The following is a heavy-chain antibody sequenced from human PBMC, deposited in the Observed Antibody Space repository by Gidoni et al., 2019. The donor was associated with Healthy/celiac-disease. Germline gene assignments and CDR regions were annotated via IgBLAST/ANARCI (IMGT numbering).Heavy chain of an antibody. Sequence: QVQLVESGGGGVQPGRSLRPSCHASGFPSSSYAMHWVRRAPGTGLEWVAVISYDGSNKYYAGSVKGRFTISRDNSKNTVYLQMNSLRAEDTAVYYCARGGGGSGWYYFDYWGQGTLVTVSS. CDR1: GFPSSSYA. J-gene: IGHJ4*02. CDR3: ARGGGGSGWYYFDY. D-gene: IGHD6-19*01. V-gene: IGHV3-30-3*01. CDR2: ISYDGSNK.